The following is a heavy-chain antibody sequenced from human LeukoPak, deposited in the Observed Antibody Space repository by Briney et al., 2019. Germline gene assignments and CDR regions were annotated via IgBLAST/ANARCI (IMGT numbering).Heavy chain of an antibody. CDR1: GGSINPYY. J-gene: IGHJ4*02. V-gene: IGHV4-4*07. CDR3: ARSPPSCSGDSCYSFDS. Sequence: PSETMSLTCTVSGGSINPYYWSWIRQSAGTGLEWIGHFYTGGSSNYNPSLQSRVTMSVDTSKNQVYLNMNSVTAADTAVYYCARSPPSCSGDSCYSFDSWGQGTLVSVSS. D-gene: IGHD2-15*01. CDR2: FYTGGSS.